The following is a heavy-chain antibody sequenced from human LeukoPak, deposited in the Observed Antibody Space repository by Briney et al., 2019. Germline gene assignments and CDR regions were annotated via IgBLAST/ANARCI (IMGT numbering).Heavy chain of an antibody. J-gene: IGHJ3*02. Sequence: SAISGSGGSTYYADSVKGRFTISRDNSKNTLYLQMNSLRAEDTAVYYCAKTGGSGRIDAFDIWGQGTMVTVSS. CDR2: ISGSGGST. D-gene: IGHD3-10*01. V-gene: IGHV3-23*01. CDR3: AKTGGSGRIDAFDI.